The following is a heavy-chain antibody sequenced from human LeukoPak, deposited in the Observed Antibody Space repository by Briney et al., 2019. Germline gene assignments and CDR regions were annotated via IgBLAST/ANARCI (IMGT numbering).Heavy chain of an antibody. CDR3: ASLPLPAAGKPGSEEYFQH. CDR1: GYTFTSYD. D-gene: IGHD2-2*01. CDR2: MNPNSGNT. Sequence: ASVKVSCKASGYTFTSYDINWVRQATGQGLEWMGWMNPNSGNTGYAQKFQGRVTMTRDTSTSTVYMELSSLRSEDTAVYYCASLPLPAAGKPGSEEYFQHWGQGTLVTVSS. J-gene: IGHJ1*01. V-gene: IGHV1-8*01.